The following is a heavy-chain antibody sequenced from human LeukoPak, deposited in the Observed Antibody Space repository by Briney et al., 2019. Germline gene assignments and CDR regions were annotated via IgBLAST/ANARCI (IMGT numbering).Heavy chain of an antibody. CDR3: ARAYSSSWPYYYYYGMDV. CDR1: GDSISSSFYY. V-gene: IGHV4-39*01. D-gene: IGHD6-13*01. CDR2: IYYGGGT. Sequence: SETLSLTCTVSGDSISSSFYYWGWIRQPPGKGLEWIGSIYYGGGTHCNPSLKSRATIFLDTSMNQFSLRLTSVTAADTAVYYCARAYSSSWPYYYYYGMDVWGQGTTVTVSS. J-gene: IGHJ6*02.